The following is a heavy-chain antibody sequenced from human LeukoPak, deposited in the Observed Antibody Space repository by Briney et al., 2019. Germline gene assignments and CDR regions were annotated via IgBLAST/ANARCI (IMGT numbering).Heavy chain of an antibody. CDR1: GFTSSSYW. CDR3: ARDPGEVWSGYHYYFDY. CDR2: MKQDGSEK. J-gene: IGHJ4*02. V-gene: IGHV3-7*01. Sequence: PGGFLRLSCAAPGFTSSSYWMRWGRQAPGKGLEWVANMKQDGSEKYYVDSVKGRFTLSRDNAKNSLYLQMNSLRAEDTAVYYCARDPGEVWSGYHYYFDYWGQGTLVTVSS. D-gene: IGHD3-3*01.